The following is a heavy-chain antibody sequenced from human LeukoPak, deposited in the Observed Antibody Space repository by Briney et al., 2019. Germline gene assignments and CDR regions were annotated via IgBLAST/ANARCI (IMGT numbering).Heavy chain of an antibody. CDR3: AKGHCSSSSCSYFDY. J-gene: IGHJ4*02. Sequence: GGSLRLSCAASGFTFSSYGMQWVRQAPGKGLEWVAFIRYDGSNKYYADSVKGRFTISRDNSKNTLYLQMNSLRAEDTAVYYCAKGHCSSSSCSYFDYWGQGTLVTVSS. D-gene: IGHD2-2*01. CDR2: IRYDGSNK. V-gene: IGHV3-30*02. CDR1: GFTFSSYG.